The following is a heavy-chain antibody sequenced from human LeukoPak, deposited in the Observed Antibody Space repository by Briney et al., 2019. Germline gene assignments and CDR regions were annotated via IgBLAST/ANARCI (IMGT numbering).Heavy chain of an antibody. D-gene: IGHD1-20*01. V-gene: IGHV3-7*04. CDR1: GFTFSAYW. Sequence: PGRSLRLSCAASGFTFSAYWMSWVRQVPGKGLEWVATIKTDGSVTDSVDSVKGRFTISRDNAKNSLYPQMNSLRAEDTALYYCARNNWKAFDHWGQGTLVTVPS. CDR3: ARNNWKAFDH. J-gene: IGHJ4*02. CDR2: IKTDGSVT.